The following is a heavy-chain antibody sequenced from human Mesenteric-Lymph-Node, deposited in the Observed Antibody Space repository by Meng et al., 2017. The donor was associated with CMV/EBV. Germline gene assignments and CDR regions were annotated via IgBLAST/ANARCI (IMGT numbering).Heavy chain of an antibody. J-gene: IGHJ4*02. Sequence: SETLSLTCTVSGGSIRTYYWSWIRQRPGKGLEWIGYISYSWSNNYNPSLKSRVTISIDTSTNQISLKLTSLTAADTAVYYCARVRYNSLDYWGQGTLVTVSS. CDR1: GGSIRTYY. CDR2: ISYSWSN. V-gene: IGHV4-59*01. CDR3: ARVRYNSLDY. D-gene: IGHD1-1*01.